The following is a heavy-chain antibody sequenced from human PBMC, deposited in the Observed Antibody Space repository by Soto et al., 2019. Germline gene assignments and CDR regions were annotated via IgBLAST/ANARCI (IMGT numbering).Heavy chain of an antibody. J-gene: IGHJ3*02. CDR2: MNPNSGNT. D-gene: IGHD3-16*01. CDR1: GYTFTSYD. Sequence: QVQLVQSGAEVKKPGASVKVSCKASGYTFTSYDINWVRQATGQGLEWMGWMNPNSGNTGYAQKFQGRVTMTRNTSMSTAYMELSRLRSEDTAVYYCARERVMANDACDIWGQGTMVTVSS. V-gene: IGHV1-8*01. CDR3: ARERVMANDACDI.